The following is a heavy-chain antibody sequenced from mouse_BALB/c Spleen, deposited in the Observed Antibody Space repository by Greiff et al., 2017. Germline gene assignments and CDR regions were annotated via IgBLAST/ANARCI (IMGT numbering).Heavy chain of an antibody. D-gene: IGHD1-1*01. CDR1: GFTFNTYA. CDR3: VRNYYYGSRKGYAMDY. CDR2: IRSKSNIYAT. V-gene: IGHV10-1*02. Sequence: EVKLMESGGGLVQPKGSLKLSCAVSGFTFNTYAMNWVRQAPGKGLEWVARIRSKSNIYATYYADSVKDRFTISRDDSQSMLYLQMNNLKTEDTAMYYCVRNYYYGSRKGYAMDYWGQGTSVTVSS. J-gene: IGHJ4*01.